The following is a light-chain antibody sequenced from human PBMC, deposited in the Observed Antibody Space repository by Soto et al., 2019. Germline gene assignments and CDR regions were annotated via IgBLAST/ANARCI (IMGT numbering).Light chain of an antibody. CDR3: QQYNNWWT. V-gene: IGKV3-15*01. J-gene: IGKJ1*01. Sequence: EVVMTQSPATLSMSPGERATLSCRASQSVSSSLAWYQQKPGQAPRLLIYGASTRATGIPDRFSGSGSETESTPTISSLQAEDFAIYYCQQYNNWWTFGQGTKVEIK. CDR1: QSVSSS. CDR2: GAS.